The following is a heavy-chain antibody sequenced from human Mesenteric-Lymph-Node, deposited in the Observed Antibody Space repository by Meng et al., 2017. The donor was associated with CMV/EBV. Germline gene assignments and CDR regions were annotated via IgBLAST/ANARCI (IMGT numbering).Heavy chain of an antibody. V-gene: IGHV1-2*02. J-gene: IGHJ6*02. D-gene: IGHD2-2*01. CDR1: GYIFTGYY. Sequence: ASVKVSCKASGYIFTGYYMHWGRQAPGQGLEWMGWINPNSGGTNHAQQFQGRVTMTTDTSMSTAYMELSRLRSDDTAVYYCARVYCSTTSCYGGYGMDVWGQGTTVTVSS. CDR2: INPNSGGT. CDR3: ARVYCSTTSCYGGYGMDV.